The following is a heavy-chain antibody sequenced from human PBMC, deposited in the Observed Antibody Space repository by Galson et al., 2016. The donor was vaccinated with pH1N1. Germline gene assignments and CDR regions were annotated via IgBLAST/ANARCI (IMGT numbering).Heavy chain of an antibody. CDR3: ARVDRSCSCDRCFSAWFEP. V-gene: IGHV5-51*01. D-gene: IGHD3-22*01. J-gene: IGHJ5*02. CDR1: GYNFTIYW. CDR2: IYPGDSDT. Sequence: QSGAEVKKPGESLKISCKASGYNFTIYWLAWVRQMPGKGLEWMGIIYPGDSDTRYSPSFQGQVTLPADKSLSTAYLQWFSLQASDTAIYYCARVDRSCSCDRCFSAWFEPWGQGTPVTVSS.